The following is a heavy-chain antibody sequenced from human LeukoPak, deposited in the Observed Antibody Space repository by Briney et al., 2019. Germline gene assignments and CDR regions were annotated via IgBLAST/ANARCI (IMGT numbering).Heavy chain of an antibody. CDR1: GGSFSGYY. CDR2: INHSGST. CDR3: AREGGYCSSTSCSSYYYYYYMDV. D-gene: IGHD2-2*01. J-gene: IGHJ6*03. V-gene: IGHV4-34*01. Sequence: SETLSLTCAVYGGSFSGYYWSWIRQPPGKGLEWIGEINHSGSTNYNPSLKSRVTISVDTSKNQFSLKLSSVTAADTAVYYCAREGGYCSSTSCSSYYYYYYMDVWDKGTTVTVSS.